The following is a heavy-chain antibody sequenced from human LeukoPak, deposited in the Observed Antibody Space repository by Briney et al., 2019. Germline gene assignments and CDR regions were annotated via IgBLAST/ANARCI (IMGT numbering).Heavy chain of an antibody. J-gene: IGHJ4*02. CDR3: ARRVAAGALGNFDY. CDR2: IYPGDSDT. V-gene: IGHV5-51*01. D-gene: IGHD6-13*01. Sequence: GESLKISCKGSGYSFTTYWIGWVRQMPGKGLEWMGIIYPGDSDTRYSPSFQGHVTISADKSITTAYLQWSSLKASDTAMYYCARRVAAGALGNFDYWGQGTLVTVCS. CDR1: GYSFTTYW.